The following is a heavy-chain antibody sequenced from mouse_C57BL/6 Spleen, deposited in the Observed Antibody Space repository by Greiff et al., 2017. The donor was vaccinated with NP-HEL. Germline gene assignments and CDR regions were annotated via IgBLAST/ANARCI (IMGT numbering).Heavy chain of an antibody. CDR2: FYPGSGSI. CDR3: ARHGVYDYDEALWYFDV. Sequence: QVQLQQSGAELVKPGASVKLSCKASGYTFTEYTIHWVKQRSGQGLEWIGWFYPGSGSIKYNEKFKDKATLTADKSSSTVYMELSRLTSEDSAVYFCARHGVYDYDEALWYFDVWGTGTTVTVSS. V-gene: IGHV1-62-2*01. D-gene: IGHD2-4*01. J-gene: IGHJ1*03. CDR1: GYTFTEYT.